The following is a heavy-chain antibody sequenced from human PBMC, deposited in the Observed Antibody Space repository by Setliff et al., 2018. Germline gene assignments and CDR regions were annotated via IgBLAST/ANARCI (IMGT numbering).Heavy chain of an antibody. J-gene: IGHJ5*02. D-gene: IGHD3-22*01. V-gene: IGHV1-46*01. CDR1: GYDFTDHY. CDR2: MDPSGGKT. CDR3: ARAPWGDDYDSLYTWFDP. Sequence: ASVKVSCKASGYDFTDHYLHWLRQAPGQGPEWMGWMDPSGGKTTLSQKFQGRVSMTADASTATVYMELHSLTSEDTAIYYCARAPWGDDYDSLYTWFDPWGQGSLVTVSS.